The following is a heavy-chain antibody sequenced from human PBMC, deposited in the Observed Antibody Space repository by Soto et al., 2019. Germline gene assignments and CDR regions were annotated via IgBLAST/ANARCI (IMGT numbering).Heavy chain of an antibody. V-gene: IGHV3-33*01. CDR1: GFIFRTYA. CDR3: ATSRPPDPHGFDS. J-gene: IGHJ4*02. Sequence: GGSLRLSCAASGFIFRTYAMHWVRQAPGEGLEWVAAIWYDGSEKYYADSVKGRFTISRDNSRNTLYLHMNSLRAEDTAMYYCATSRPPDPHGFDSWGQGTLVTVSS. CDR2: IWYDGSEK.